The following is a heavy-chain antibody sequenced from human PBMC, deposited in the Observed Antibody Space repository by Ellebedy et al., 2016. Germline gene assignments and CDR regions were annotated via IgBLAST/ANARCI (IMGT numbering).Heavy chain of an antibody. CDR1: GGSISSYF. CDR2: IYYSGDT. D-gene: IGHD3-3*01. CDR3: ARDARGDFWSGYFDY. Sequence: SETLSLTCTVSGGSISSYFWSWIRQPPGKGLEWIGYIYYSGDTNYNPSLKGRVTISVDTSKNQLSLKLSSVTAADTAVYYCARDARGDFWSGYFDYWGQGTLVTVSS. J-gene: IGHJ4*02. V-gene: IGHV4-59*01.